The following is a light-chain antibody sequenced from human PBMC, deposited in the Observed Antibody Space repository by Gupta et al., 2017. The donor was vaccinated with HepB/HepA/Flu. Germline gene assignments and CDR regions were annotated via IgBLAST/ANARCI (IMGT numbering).Light chain of an antibody. V-gene: IGKV3-20*01. CDR1: QSVSNKY. J-gene: IGKJ1*01. Sequence: EIVLTQSPGTLSLSPGEGATLSCRATQSVSNKYLAWYQQKPGQAPRLLIYGASSGAAGIPDRFSGSGSGTDFTLTISRLESEDFAVYYCQQYGSSPWTFGQGTKVEIK. CDR2: GAS. CDR3: QQYGSSPWT.